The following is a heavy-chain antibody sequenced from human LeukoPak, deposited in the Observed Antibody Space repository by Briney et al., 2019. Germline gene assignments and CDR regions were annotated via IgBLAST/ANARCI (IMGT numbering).Heavy chain of an antibody. J-gene: IGHJ4*02. CDR1: GYTFTSYG. CDR3: ARGSSYGFSMGY. V-gene: IGHV1-18*01. CDR2: ISTYNGNT. Sequence: SVKVSCKASGYTFTSYGINWVRQAPGQGPEWMGWISTYNGNTNYAQKLQGRVAMTTDTSTTTAYMELRSLRSDDTAVYYCARGSSYGFSMGYWGQGTLVTVSS. D-gene: IGHD5-18*01.